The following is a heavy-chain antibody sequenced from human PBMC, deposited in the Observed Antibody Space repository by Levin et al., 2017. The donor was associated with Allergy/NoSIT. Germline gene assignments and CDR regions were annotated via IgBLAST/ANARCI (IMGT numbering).Heavy chain of an antibody. CDR2: IHDNGRT. J-gene: IGHJ4*02. CDR1: GGSMSRYY. Sequence: SQTLSLTCTVSGGSMSRYYWSWIRQPPGMPLEWIGHIHDNGRTNYNPSLKSRVAMSVDTSKNQFSLKMSSVTAADTAVYYCARSIRGGNPDYVWGAFRLPDYWGQGTLITVSS. D-gene: IGHD3-16*02. V-gene: IGHV4-59*01. CDR3: ARSIRGGNPDYVWGAFRLPDY.